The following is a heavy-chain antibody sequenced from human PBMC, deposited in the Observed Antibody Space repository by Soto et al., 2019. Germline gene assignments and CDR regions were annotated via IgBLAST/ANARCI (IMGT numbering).Heavy chain of an antibody. CDR1: GGTFSSYA. Sequence: QVQLVQSGAEVKKPGSSVKVSCKASGGTFSSYAISWVRQAPGQGLEWMGGIIPIFGTANYAQKFQGRVTITADESTSTAYMELSSLRSDDSAVYYCARGRGGIQLWWIDYWGQGTLVTVSS. D-gene: IGHD5-18*01. CDR2: IIPIFGTA. J-gene: IGHJ4*02. V-gene: IGHV1-69*01. CDR3: ARGRGGIQLWWIDY.